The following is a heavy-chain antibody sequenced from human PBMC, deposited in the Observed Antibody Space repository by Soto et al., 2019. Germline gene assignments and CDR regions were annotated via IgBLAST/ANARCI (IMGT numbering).Heavy chain of an antibody. CDR2: ISAYNGNT. CDR1: GYTFTSYG. D-gene: IGHD6-6*01. Sequence: ASVKVSCKASGYTFTSYGISWVRQAPGQGLEWMGWISAYNGNTSYAQKLQGRVTMTTDTSTSTAYMELRSLRSDDTAVYYCARAPPRGQPEIGARPGADNWFDPWGQGTLVTVSS. V-gene: IGHV1-18*04. CDR3: ARAPPRGQPEIGARPGADNWFDP. J-gene: IGHJ5*02.